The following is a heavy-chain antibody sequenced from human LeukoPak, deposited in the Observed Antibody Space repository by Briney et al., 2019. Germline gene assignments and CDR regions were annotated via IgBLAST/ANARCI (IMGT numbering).Heavy chain of an antibody. V-gene: IGHV5-51*01. J-gene: IGHJ5*02. D-gene: IGHD2-21*02. CDR1: GSSFTSYW. CDR2: IYPGDSDT. Sequence: GASLQISCKGSGSSFTSYWIGWVRPLPGKGLEWMGIIYPGDSDTRYSPSFQGQVTISADKSISTAYLQWSSLKASDTAMYYCARRSLAYCGGGCSSPWFDPWGQGTLVTVSS. CDR3: ARRSLAYCGGGCSSPWFDP.